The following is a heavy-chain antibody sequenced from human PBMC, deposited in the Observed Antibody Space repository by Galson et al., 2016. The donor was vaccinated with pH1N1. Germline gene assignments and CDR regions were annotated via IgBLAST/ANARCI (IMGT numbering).Heavy chain of an antibody. Sequence: SVKVSCKASRNTFTSHDINWVRQATGQGLEWMGWMNPNSGNTGYAQKFQGKVTFTRNTSIITAYMELSSLRSEYTAVYFCARVFPHSSSWYRGISFDYWGQGALVTVSS. J-gene: IGHJ4*02. CDR2: MNPNSGNT. CDR3: ARVFPHSSSWYRGISFDY. D-gene: IGHD6-13*01. V-gene: IGHV1-8*03. CDR1: RNTFTSHD.